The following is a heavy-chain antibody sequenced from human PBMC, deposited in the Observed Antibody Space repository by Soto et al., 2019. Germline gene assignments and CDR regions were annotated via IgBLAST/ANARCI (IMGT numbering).Heavy chain of an antibody. D-gene: IGHD3-10*01. Sequence: GGSLRLSCAASGFTFSSYGMHWVRQSPGKGLEWVAVISYDGSNKYYADSVKGRFTISRDNSKNTLYLQMNSLRAEDTAVYYCAKDYSGYYDLWGQGTLVTVSS. CDR2: ISYDGSNK. J-gene: IGHJ4*02. CDR1: GFTFSSYG. V-gene: IGHV3-30*18. CDR3: AKDYSGYYDL.